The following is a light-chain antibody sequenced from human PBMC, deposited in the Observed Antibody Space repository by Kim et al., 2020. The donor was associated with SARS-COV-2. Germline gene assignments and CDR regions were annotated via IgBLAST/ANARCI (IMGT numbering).Light chain of an antibody. J-gene: IGKJ1*01. CDR3: QQYGSPPQT. V-gene: IGKV3-20*01. CDR2: NAS. Sequence: SPGERAPLSCRASQSVSTNYLAWYQQKFGQAPRLIIYNASFRASGIPDRFSGRGSGTDFVLTISRLEPEDFGVYFCQQYGSPPQTFGQGTKVDIK. CDR1: QSVSTNY.